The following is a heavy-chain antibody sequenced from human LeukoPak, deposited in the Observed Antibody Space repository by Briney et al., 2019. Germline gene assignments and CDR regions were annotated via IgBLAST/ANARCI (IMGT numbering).Heavy chain of an antibody. Sequence: GGSLRLSCAASGFTFSSYAMSWVRQAPGKGLVWVSRINSDGSSTSYADSVKGRFTISRDNAKNTLYLQMNSLRAEDTAVYYCARVRWGYCSGGSCKGAFDYWGQGTLVTVSS. CDR2: INSDGSST. V-gene: IGHV3-74*01. D-gene: IGHD2-15*01. CDR1: GFTFSSYA. J-gene: IGHJ4*02. CDR3: ARVRWGYCSGGSCKGAFDY.